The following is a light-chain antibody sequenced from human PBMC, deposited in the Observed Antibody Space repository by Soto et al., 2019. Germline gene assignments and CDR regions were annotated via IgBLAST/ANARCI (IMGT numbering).Light chain of an antibody. CDR1: QRISSW. CDR3: QQYNTYPLS. J-gene: IGKJ4*01. CDR2: KAS. Sequence: DIQMTLSPSTLSASVGDRVTITCRASQRISSWLAWCQQKPGKAPKFLIYKASTLESEVPSRFSGSGSGTEFNVTITSLQPDDFAAYYCQQYNTYPLSFGGGTKVEIK. V-gene: IGKV1-5*03.